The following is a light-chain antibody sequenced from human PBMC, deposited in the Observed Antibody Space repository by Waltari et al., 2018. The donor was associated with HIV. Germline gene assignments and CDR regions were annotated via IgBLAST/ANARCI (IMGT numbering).Light chain of an antibody. CDR1: RSNIEFNS. Sequence: QSVLTQPPSASGTPGQRVTIPCSGSRSNIEFNSVYWYQQVPGTAPKLLIYKNDQWPSGVPDRFSASKSGTSASLVISGLRSEDEADYYCAAWDDRLSGRVFGTGTRVTVL. CDR2: KND. CDR3: AAWDDRLSGRV. V-gene: IGLV1-47*01. J-gene: IGLJ1*01.